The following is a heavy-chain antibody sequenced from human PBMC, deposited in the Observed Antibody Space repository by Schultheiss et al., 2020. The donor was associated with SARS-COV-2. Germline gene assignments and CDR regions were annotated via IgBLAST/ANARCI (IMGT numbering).Heavy chain of an antibody. CDR1: GFTFSNAW. V-gene: IGHV3-23*01. CDR3: ARDGHSSSWYVPFDY. J-gene: IGHJ4*02. Sequence: GESLKISCAASGFTFSNAWMSWVRQAPGKGLEWVSAISGSGGSTYYADSVKGRFTISRDNSKNTLYLQMNSLRAEDTAVYYCARDGHSSSWYVPFDYWGQGTLVTVSS. D-gene: IGHD6-13*01. CDR2: ISGSGGST.